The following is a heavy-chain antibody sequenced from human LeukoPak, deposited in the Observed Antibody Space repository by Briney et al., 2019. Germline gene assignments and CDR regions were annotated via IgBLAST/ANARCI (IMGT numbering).Heavy chain of an antibody. J-gene: IGHJ4*02. CDR3: ARQFPPYHSGSHYFDN. Sequence: SETLSLTPNVSVGATTGHYWGWRRQSPEKGVEGIGFIYFNGMTKYSPSLESRVTISVDTSKNQFSLGLTSVTAADTAVYFCARQFPPYHSGSHYFDNWGQGMQVTVSS. D-gene: IGHD3-10*01. CDR2: IYFNGMT. V-gene: IGHV4-59*08. CDR1: VGATTGHY.